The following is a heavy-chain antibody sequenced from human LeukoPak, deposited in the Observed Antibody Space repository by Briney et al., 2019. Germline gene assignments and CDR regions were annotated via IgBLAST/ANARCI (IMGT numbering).Heavy chain of an antibody. CDR1: GGSFSGYY. CDR2: IYYSGST. CDR3: ARDGGSYHNWFDP. D-gene: IGHD1-26*01. Sequence: SETLSLTCAVYGGSFSGYYWSWIRQPPGKGLEWIGYIYYSGSTNYNPSLKSRVTISVDTSKNQFSLKLSSVTAADTAVYYCARDGGSYHNWFDPWGQGTLVTVSS. V-gene: IGHV4-59*01. J-gene: IGHJ5*02.